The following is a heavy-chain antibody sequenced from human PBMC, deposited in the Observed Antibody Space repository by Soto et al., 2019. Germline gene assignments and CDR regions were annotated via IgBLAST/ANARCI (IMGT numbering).Heavy chain of an antibody. Sequence: SVKVSCKASGYTFTGYYMHWVRQAPGQGLEWMGRIIPILGIANYAQKFQGRVTITADKSTSTAYMELSSLRSEDTAVYYCARAGYDILTGYPPPNWFDPWGQGTLVTVSS. CDR2: IIPILGIA. CDR1: GYTFTGYY. D-gene: IGHD3-9*01. V-gene: IGHV1-69*04. CDR3: ARAGYDILTGYPPPNWFDP. J-gene: IGHJ5*02.